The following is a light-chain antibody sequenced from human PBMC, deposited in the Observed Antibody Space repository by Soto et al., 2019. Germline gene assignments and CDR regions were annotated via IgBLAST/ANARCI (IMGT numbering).Light chain of an antibody. CDR2: TNS. V-gene: IGLV1-44*01. Sequence: QSVLTQPPSASGTPGQRVNISCSGSNSNIGSNTVNWYQQVPGTAPTLLIYTNSHRSSGVPDRFSGSKSGTSASLVISGLQSEDEANYYCAACDDGLNGRDWVFGGGTKLTVL. J-gene: IGLJ3*02. CDR1: NSNIGSNT. CDR3: AACDDGLNGRDWV.